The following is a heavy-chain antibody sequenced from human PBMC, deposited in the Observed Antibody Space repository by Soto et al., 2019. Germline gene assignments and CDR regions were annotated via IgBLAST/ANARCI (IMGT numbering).Heavy chain of an antibody. CDR2: IYYSGST. Sequence: SETLSLTCTVSGGSVSSGSYYWSWIRQPPGKGLEWIGYIYYSGSTNYNPSLKSRVTISVDTSKNQFSLKPSSVTAADTAVYYCARGRSSSWNYYGMDVWGQGTTVTVSS. D-gene: IGHD6-13*01. V-gene: IGHV4-61*01. CDR3: ARGRSSSWNYYGMDV. J-gene: IGHJ6*02. CDR1: GGSVSSGSYY.